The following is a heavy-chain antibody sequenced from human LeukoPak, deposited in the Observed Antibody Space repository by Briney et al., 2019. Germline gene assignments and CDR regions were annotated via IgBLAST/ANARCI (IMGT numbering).Heavy chain of an antibody. CDR3: ARRQGSGYWDY. CDR2: INWNGGST. J-gene: IGHJ4*02. Sequence: GGSLRLSCAASGFTFDDYAMSWVRQAPGKGLEWVSGINWNGGSTGYADSVKGRFTISRDNAKNSLYLQMNSLRAEDTALYYCARRQGSGYWDYWGQGTLVTVSS. D-gene: IGHD3-22*01. V-gene: IGHV3-20*04. CDR1: GFTFDDYA.